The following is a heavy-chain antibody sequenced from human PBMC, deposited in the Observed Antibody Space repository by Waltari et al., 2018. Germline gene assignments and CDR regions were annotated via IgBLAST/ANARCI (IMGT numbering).Heavy chain of an antibody. V-gene: IGHV3-48*02. Sequence: EVQLVESGGALVKPGGSLRLSCAASGFTFSIYGMNWVRQAPGRGLEWVSHISSSSSPILYGDSVKGRFTISRDNAKKSLYLEMNSLRDEDTAVYYCVRGTMDVWGKGTTVTVSS. CDR1: GFTFSIYG. J-gene: IGHJ6*03. CDR2: ISSSSSPI. CDR3: VRGTMDV. D-gene: IGHD3-16*01.